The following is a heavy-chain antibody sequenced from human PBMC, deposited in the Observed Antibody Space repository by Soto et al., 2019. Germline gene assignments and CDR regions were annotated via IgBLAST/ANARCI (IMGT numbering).Heavy chain of an antibody. Sequence: SETLSLTCAVYGGSFSGYYWSWIRQPPGKGLEWIGEINHSGSTNYNPSLKSRVTISVDTSKNQFSLKLSSVTAADTAVYYCARGRRYFDWLLQYYFDYWGQGTLVTVSS. CDR1: GGSFSGYY. J-gene: IGHJ4*02. CDR3: ARGRRYFDWLLQYYFDY. D-gene: IGHD3-9*01. CDR2: INHSGST. V-gene: IGHV4-34*01.